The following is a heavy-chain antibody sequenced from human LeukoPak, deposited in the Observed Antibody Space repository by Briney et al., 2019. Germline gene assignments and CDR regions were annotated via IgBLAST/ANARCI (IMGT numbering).Heavy chain of an antibody. CDR3: ARDGSRDCYNNGAFDI. Sequence: GGSLRLSCAAFGFTFSSYEMNWVRQAPGKGLEWVSYIRSSGSTKYYADSVKGRFTISRDNAKNSLYLQMNSLRAEDTAVYYCARDGSRDCYNNGAFDIWGQGTMVTVSS. D-gene: IGHD5-24*01. J-gene: IGHJ3*02. CDR1: GFTFSSYE. V-gene: IGHV3-48*03. CDR2: IRSSGSTK.